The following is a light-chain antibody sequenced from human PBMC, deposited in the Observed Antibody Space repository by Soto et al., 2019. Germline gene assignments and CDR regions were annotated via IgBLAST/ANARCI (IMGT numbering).Light chain of an antibody. CDR1: QSVSSSY. CDR2: GAS. Sequence: EIVLTQSPGTLSLSPGERATISCRASQSVSSSYLAWYQQKPGQAPRLLIYGASSRATGSPARFSGSGSGPDFTLTISIREPEDFAVYYCQQYCSSPETFGQGTKVEIK. V-gene: IGKV3-20*01. CDR3: QQYCSSPET. J-gene: IGKJ1*01.